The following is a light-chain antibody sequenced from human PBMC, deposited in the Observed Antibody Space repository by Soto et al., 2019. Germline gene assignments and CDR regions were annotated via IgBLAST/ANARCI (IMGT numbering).Light chain of an antibody. CDR2: DAP. V-gene: IGKV1-33*01. J-gene: IGKJ5*01. CDR3: QQSNDLVS. Sequence: DIQMTQSPSSLSASVGDRVTITCQASQDINNYVNWYQQKPGKAPKLLIFDAPTLKTGVPSRFSGSGSGTDFSFTISSLQPEDIATYYCQQSNDLVSFGQGTRLEIK. CDR1: QDINNY.